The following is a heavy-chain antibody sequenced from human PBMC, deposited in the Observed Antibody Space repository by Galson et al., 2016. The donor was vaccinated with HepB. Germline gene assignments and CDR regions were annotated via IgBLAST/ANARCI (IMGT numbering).Heavy chain of an antibody. D-gene: IGHD3-16*01. V-gene: IGHV4-4*02. CDR2: IYYSGYTNTYT. Sequence: ETLSLTCAVSGASISSNNWWSWVRQPPGKGLQWIGEIYYSGYTNTYTNYNPSLKSRVTISVDTSENQFSLNLSSVTAPDTAVYYCVIIWDASGWFDTWGQGTLVTVSS. J-gene: IGHJ5*02. CDR3: VIIWDASGWFDT. CDR1: GASISSNNW.